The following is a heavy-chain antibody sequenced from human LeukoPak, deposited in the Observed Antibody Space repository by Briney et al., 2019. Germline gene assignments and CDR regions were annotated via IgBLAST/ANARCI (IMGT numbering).Heavy chain of an antibody. J-gene: IGHJ5*02. CDR1: GYTFTGYY. CDR3: AREPVVLVPAAIFNWFDP. Sequence: ASVKVSCKASGYTFTGYYIHWVRRAPGQGLEWMGWINPNSGGTNYAQEFQGRVTMTRDTSISTAYMELSRLRSDDTAVYYCAREPVVLVPAAIFNWFDPWGQGTLVTVSS. D-gene: IGHD2-2*01. V-gene: IGHV1-2*02. CDR2: INPNSGGT.